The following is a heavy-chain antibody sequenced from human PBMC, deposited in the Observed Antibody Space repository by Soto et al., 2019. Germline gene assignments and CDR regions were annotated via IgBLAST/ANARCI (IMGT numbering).Heavy chain of an antibody. CDR2: ISYDGSNK. Sequence: VQLVESGGGVVQPGRSLRLSCAASGFTFSSYAMHWVRQAPGKGLEWVAVISYDGSNKYYADSVKGRFTISRDNSKNTLYLQMNSLRAEDTAVYYCARDYYDSSGYSHFDYWGQGTLVTVSS. D-gene: IGHD3-22*01. V-gene: IGHV3-30-3*01. J-gene: IGHJ4*02. CDR3: ARDYYDSSGYSHFDY. CDR1: GFTFSSYA.